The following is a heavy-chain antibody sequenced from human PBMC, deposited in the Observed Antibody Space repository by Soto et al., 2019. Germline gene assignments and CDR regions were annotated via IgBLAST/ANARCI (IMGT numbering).Heavy chain of an antibody. J-gene: IGHJ4*02. D-gene: IGHD2-2*01. CDR3: ATQGYCSSTSCYFGGYLYGY. V-gene: IGHV3-23*01. CDR2: ISGSGGST. Sequence: PGGSLRLSCAASGFTFSSYAMSWVRQAPGKGLEWVSAISGSGGSTYYADSVKGRFTISRDNSKNTLYLQMNSLRAEDTAVYYCATQGYCSSTSCYFGGYLYGYWGQGTLVTVSS. CDR1: GFTFSSYA.